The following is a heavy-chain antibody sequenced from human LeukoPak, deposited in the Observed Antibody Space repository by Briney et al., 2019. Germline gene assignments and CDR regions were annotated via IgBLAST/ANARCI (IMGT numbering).Heavy chain of an antibody. V-gene: IGHV3-11*04. CDR3: AKALYSSSWYYFDY. D-gene: IGHD6-13*01. Sequence: PGGSLRLSCAASGFTFSDYYMSWIRQAPGKGLEWLSYISSSGTTIYYADSVKGRFTISRDNAKNSLYLQMNSLRAEDTAVYYCAKALYSSSWYYFDYWGQGTLVTVSS. J-gene: IGHJ4*02. CDR2: ISSSGTTI. CDR1: GFTFSDYY.